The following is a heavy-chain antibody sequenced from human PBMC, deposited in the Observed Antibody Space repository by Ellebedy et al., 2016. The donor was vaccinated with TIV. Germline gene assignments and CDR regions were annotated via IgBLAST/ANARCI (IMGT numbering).Heavy chain of an antibody. Sequence: GESLKISXAASGFTFSSYAMSWVRQAPGKGLEWVSAISGSGGSTYYADSVKGRFTISRDNSKNTLYLQMNSLRAEDTAVYYCAKALRGDAYCGGDCYGWGQGTLVTVSS. CDR3: AKALRGDAYCGGDCYG. CDR1: GFTFSSYA. V-gene: IGHV3-23*01. D-gene: IGHD2-21*02. CDR2: ISGSGGST. J-gene: IGHJ4*02.